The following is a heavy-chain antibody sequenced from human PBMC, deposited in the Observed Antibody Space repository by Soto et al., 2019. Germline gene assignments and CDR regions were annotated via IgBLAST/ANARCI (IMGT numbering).Heavy chain of an antibody. D-gene: IGHD6-19*01. V-gene: IGHV4-39*01. CDR1: GGSISSSSYY. J-gene: IGHJ4*02. CDR3: ARLSSSGWYPYYFDY. Sequence: SETLSLTCTVSGGSISSSSYYWGWIRQPPGKGLEWIGSIYYSGSTYYNPSLKSRVTISVDTSKNQFSLKLSSVTAADTALYYCARLSSSGWYPYYFDYWGQGTLVTVSS. CDR2: IYYSGST.